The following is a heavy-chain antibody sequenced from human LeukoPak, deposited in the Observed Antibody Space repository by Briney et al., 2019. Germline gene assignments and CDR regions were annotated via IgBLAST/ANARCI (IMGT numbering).Heavy chain of an antibody. V-gene: IGHV3-23*01. CDR1: GFPFSSYA. CDR3: AQDWLKVAMGMNF. Sequence: GGSLRLSCAASGFPFSSYAMTWVRLSPGKGLEWVSSIRPGADKTYYADSVRGRFTLSRDNSKNMVYLQMNGLRAGDTALYYVAQDWLKVAMGMNFWGRGTLVTVS. J-gene: IGHJ4*02. CDR2: IRPGADKT. D-gene: IGHD3-22*01.